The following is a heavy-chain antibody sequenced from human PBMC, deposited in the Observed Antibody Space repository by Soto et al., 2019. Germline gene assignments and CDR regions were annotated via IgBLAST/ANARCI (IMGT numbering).Heavy chain of an antibody. V-gene: IGHV1-2*04. J-gene: IGHJ4*02. CDR3: ASGGSTVTREFDY. D-gene: IGHD4-17*01. CDR1: GYTFTGFY. Sequence: QVQLVQSGAEVKKPGASVKVSCKASGYTFTGFYMHWVRQAPGQGLEWMGWINPNSGDTEYAQNFQGWVTMTRDTAISTAYIELNRLKSDDTAVYYCASGGSTVTREFDYWGQGTPVSVSS. CDR2: INPNSGDT.